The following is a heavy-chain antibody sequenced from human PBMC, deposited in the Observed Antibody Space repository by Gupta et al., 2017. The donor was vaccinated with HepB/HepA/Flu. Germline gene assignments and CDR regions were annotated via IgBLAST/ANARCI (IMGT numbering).Heavy chain of an antibody. CDR1: GFPFGYPY. CDR3: TRVYSTNWGKNGMDV. D-gene: IGHD2-2*01. CDR2: TRNRANSYTT. V-gene: IGHV3-72*01. Sequence: EVQLLASGGGLVQPGGSLRLSCTASGFPFGYPYMDWVRQAPGKGLEWVGRTRNRANSYTTEYAASVKGRFSISRDDSKNSLFLQMNSLKSEDTAVYYCTRVYSTNWGKNGMDVWGQGTTVTVSS. J-gene: IGHJ6*02.